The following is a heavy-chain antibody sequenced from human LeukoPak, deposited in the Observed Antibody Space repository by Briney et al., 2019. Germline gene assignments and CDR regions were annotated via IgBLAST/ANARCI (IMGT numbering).Heavy chain of an antibody. CDR1: GGTFSSYT. Sequence: SVKVSCKASGGTFSSYTISWVRQAPGQGLEWMGRIIPILGIANYAQKFQGRVTITADKSTSTAYMQLSSLRSEDTAVYYCARGTVTRFLNYYYYYYMDVWGKGTTVTVSS. D-gene: IGHD4-11*01. CDR3: ARGTVTRFLNYYYYYYMDV. J-gene: IGHJ6*03. CDR2: IIPILGIA. V-gene: IGHV1-69*02.